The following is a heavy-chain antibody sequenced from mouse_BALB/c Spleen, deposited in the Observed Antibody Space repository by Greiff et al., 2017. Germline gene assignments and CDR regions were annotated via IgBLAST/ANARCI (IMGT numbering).Heavy chain of an antibody. J-gene: IGHJ3*01. CDR1: GDSITSGY. CDR3: AIYYEYDEGFAY. CDR2: ISYSGST. V-gene: IGHV3-8*02. D-gene: IGHD2-4*01. Sequence: VQLKQSGPSLVKPSQTLSLTCSVTGDSITSGYWNWIRKFPGNKLEYMGYISYSGSTYYNPSLKSRISITRDTSKNQYYLQLNSVTTEDTATYYCAIYYEYDEGFAYWGQGTLVTVSA.